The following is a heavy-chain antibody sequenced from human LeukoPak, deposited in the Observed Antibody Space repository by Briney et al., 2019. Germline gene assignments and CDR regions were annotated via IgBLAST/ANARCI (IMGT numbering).Heavy chain of an antibody. V-gene: IGHV1-2*02. D-gene: IGHD2-15*01. J-gene: IGHJ4*02. Sequence: ASVKVSCKASGGTFRNYAISWVRQAPGQGLEWMGWINPNSGGTNYAQKFQGRVTMTRDTSISTAYMELSRLRSDDTAVYYCARAVCSGGSCYSYFDYWGQGTLVTVSS. CDR2: INPNSGGT. CDR3: ARAVCSGGSCYSYFDY. CDR1: GGTFRNYA.